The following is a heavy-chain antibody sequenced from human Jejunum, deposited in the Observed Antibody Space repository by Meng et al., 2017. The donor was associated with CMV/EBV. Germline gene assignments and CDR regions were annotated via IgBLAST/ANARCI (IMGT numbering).Heavy chain of an antibody. V-gene: IGHV1-8*01. D-gene: IGHD6-19*01. J-gene: IGHJ4*02. CDR1: GYTFTSYD. CDR2: MNPNRGTT. CDR3: ATGVADFEY. Sequence: QGQRVQCGAEVKKPGASVKVSCKASGYTFTSYDINWVRQGTGQGLEWMGWMNPNRGTTGYAQKFQGRVTMTRNISKSTAYMDLSSLRSEDTAVYYCATGVADFEYWGQGTLVTVSS.